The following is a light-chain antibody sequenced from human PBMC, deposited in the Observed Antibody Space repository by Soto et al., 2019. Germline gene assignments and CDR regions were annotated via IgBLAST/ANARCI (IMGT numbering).Light chain of an antibody. Sequence: QSALTQPASVSGSPGRSITISCTGTSSDVGGYNYVSWYQQHPGKAPKLLIYAVSHRPLGVSNRFSGSKSGNTASLTISGLQAEDEGDYYCSSFTRSTTLEVVFGGGTKLTVL. CDR1: SSDVGGYNY. J-gene: IGLJ2*01. CDR3: SSFTRSTTLEVV. V-gene: IGLV2-14*01. CDR2: AVS.